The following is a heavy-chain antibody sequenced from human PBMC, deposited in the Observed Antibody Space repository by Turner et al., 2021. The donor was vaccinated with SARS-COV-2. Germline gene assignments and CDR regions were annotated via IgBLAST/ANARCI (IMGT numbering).Heavy chain of an antibody. J-gene: IGHJ2*01. D-gene: IGHD2-15*01. CDR3: ARRSSRLGNWYFDL. CDR2: MYYSGST. V-gene: IGHV4-39*01. CDR1: GGSISSSSYY. Sequence: QLQLQDSAPGLVTPSETLSLPCTVSGGSISSSSYYWGWLRQPPGKGLEWIGSMYYSGSTYYNPSLKSRVTISVDTSKNQFSLKLSSVTAADTAVYYCARRSSRLGNWYFDLWGRGTLVTVSS.